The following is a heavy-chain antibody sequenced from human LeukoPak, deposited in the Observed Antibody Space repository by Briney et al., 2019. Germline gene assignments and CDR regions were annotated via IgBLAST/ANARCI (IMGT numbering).Heavy chain of an antibody. CDR1: RFIFDDFG. Sequence: PGVSLTLSCAASRFIFDDFGMTWLRQGPGKGLEGFSGINCDGYSTGYADAARGRFTISRDNAKSSLYLQMNSLRPEDTALYYCVRDLRTDYAFDSWGQGTLVTVSS. V-gene: IGHV3-20*04. J-gene: IGHJ4*02. CDR3: VRDLRTDYAFDS. CDR2: INCDGYST. D-gene: IGHD4/OR15-4a*01.